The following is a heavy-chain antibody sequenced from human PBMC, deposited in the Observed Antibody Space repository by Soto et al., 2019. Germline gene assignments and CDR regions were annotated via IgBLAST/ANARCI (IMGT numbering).Heavy chain of an antibody. CDR3: AKATATGGGAFDI. V-gene: IGHV3-23*01. D-gene: IGHD2-8*02. CDR2: ILVDGRT. J-gene: IGHJ3*02. CDR1: GFICGSYD. Sequence: GGSLRLSXAASGFICGSYDMSWVRQAPGKGLEWVSTILVDGRTFYVDSVKGRFTISRDSSQNTVYLQMNSLTAGDTALYYCAKATATGGGAFDICGQGTKVTVSS.